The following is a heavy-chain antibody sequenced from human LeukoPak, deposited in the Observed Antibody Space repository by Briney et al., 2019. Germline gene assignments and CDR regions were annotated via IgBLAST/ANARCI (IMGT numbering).Heavy chain of an antibody. Sequence: GGSLRLPCAASGFTFSSYAMSWVRQAPGKGLEWVSAISGSGGSTYYADSVKGRFTISRDNSKNTLYLQMNSLRAEDTAVYYCAKSNQYFDWLRPIFHPLKHWGQGTLVTVSS. CDR2: ISGSGGST. D-gene: IGHD3-9*01. CDR1: GFTFSSYA. J-gene: IGHJ1*01. V-gene: IGHV3-23*01. CDR3: AKSNQYFDWLRPIFHPLKH.